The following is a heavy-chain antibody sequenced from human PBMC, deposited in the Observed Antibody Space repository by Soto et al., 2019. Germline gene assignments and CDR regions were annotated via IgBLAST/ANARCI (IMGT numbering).Heavy chain of an antibody. Sequence: SETLSLTCTVSGGSISSYYWSWIRQPPGKGLEWIGYIYYTGSTTYNPSLKSRVTISVDTSKNQFSLKLNSVTAADTAVYYCARGGYTKIGYGLDVWGQGTTVTSP. V-gene: IGHV4-59*01. CDR3: ARGGYTKIGYGLDV. CDR2: IYYTGST. D-gene: IGHD6-13*01. J-gene: IGHJ6*02. CDR1: GGSISSYY.